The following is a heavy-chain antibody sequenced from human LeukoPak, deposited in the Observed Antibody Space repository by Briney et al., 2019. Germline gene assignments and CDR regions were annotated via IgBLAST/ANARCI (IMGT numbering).Heavy chain of an antibody. D-gene: IGHD3-22*01. CDR1: GFTFSSYA. Sequence: GRSLRLSCAASGFTFSSYAMHWVRQAPGKGLEWVAVISYDGSNKYYADSVKGRFTISRDNSKNTLYLQMNSLRAEDTAVYYCAKAPYDTSGSSSPNYFDYWGQGTLVTVSS. V-gene: IGHV3-30-3*01. CDR2: ISYDGSNK. J-gene: IGHJ4*02. CDR3: AKAPYDTSGSSSPNYFDY.